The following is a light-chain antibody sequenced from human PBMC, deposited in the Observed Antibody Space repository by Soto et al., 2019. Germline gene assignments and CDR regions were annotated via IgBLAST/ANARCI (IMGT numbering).Light chain of an antibody. CDR3: SSYTTSYFYV. J-gene: IGLJ1*01. V-gene: IGLV2-14*01. CDR2: GVK. Sequence: QSALTQPASVSGSTGQSITISCTGSGRDIGAYNYVSWYQQHPGKAPKLIIYGVKNRPSGVSNRFSASKSAFTASLTISGLQAEDEADYYCSSYTTSYFYVFGHGTKVTVL. CDR1: GRDIGAYNY.